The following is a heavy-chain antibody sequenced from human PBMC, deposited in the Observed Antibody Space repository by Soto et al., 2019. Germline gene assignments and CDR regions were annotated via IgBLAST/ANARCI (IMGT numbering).Heavy chain of an antibody. J-gene: IGHJ6*02. Sequence: PSETLSLTCTVSGVSVSSAGYYWTWIRQPPGKGLEWMGYISYSGSTYYNPSLKSRITISLDTSKSQFSLKLTSVTAADTAVYYCVRFVHYYYYGVDVWGQGTTVTVSS. CDR3: VRFVHYYYYGVDV. V-gene: IGHV4-31*03. CDR2: ISYSGST. D-gene: IGHD2-21*01. CDR1: GVSVSSAGYY.